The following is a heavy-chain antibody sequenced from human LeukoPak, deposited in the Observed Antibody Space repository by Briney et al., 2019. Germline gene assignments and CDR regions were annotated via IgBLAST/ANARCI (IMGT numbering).Heavy chain of an antibody. CDR2: ISSSGSTI. J-gene: IGHJ6*04. D-gene: IGHD3-10*02. Sequence: GGSLRLSCAASGFTFSSYWMNWVRQAPGKGLEWVSYISSSGSTIYYADSVKGRFTISRDNAKNSLYLQMNSLRAEDAAVYYCAELGITMIGGVWGKGTTVTISS. CDR3: AELGITMIGGV. CDR1: GFTFSSYW. V-gene: IGHV3-48*04.